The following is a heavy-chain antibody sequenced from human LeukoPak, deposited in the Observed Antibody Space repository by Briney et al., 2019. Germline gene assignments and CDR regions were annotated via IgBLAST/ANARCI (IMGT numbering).Heavy chain of an antibody. CDR2: ISSSSSHI. CDR3: ASDTGDYYDSKEVDY. CDR1: GFTFSSYA. V-gene: IGHV3-21*01. Sequence: PGGSLRLSCAASGFTFSSYAMSWVRQAPGKGLEWVSSISSSSSHISYADSVKGRFTISRDNAKNSLHLQMNSLRAEDTAVYYCASDTGDYYDSKEVDYWGQGTLVTVSS. D-gene: IGHD3-22*01. J-gene: IGHJ4*02.